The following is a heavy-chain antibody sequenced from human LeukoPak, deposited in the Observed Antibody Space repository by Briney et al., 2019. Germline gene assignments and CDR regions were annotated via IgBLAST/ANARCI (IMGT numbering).Heavy chain of an antibody. Sequence: SETLSLTCTVSGGSIISYYWSWIRQPPGKGLEWIGYIYYSGSTNYNPSLKSRVTISVDTSKNQFSLKLSSVTAADTAVYYCARVGSTGAPGDFDYWGQGSLVTVSS. V-gene: IGHV4-59*01. CDR3: ARVGSTGAPGDFDY. D-gene: IGHD3-10*01. CDR2: IYYSGST. CDR1: GGSIISYY. J-gene: IGHJ4*02.